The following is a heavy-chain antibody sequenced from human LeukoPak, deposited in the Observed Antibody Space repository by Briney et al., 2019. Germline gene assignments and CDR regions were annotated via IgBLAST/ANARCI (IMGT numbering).Heavy chain of an antibody. Sequence: GGSLRLSCAASGFTFSSYAMHWVRQAPGKGLEWVSAVSGGGSSTYYADSVKGRFTISRDNAKNALYLQMNSLTAEDTAIYYCARRGGIHLDYFDYWGQGTLVTVSS. CDR1: GFTFSSYA. D-gene: IGHD3-16*01. J-gene: IGHJ4*02. V-gene: IGHV3-23*01. CDR2: VSGGGSST. CDR3: ARRGGIHLDYFDY.